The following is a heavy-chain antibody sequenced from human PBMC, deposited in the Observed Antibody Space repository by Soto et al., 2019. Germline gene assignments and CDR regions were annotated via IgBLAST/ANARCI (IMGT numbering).Heavy chain of an antibody. CDR3: AREGRSIAAVDP. CDR1: GFTFSDYY. J-gene: IGHJ5*02. V-gene: IGHV3-11*01. D-gene: IGHD6-13*01. CDR2: ISSSGNTI. Sequence: VGSLRLSCAASGFTFSDYYMSWIRQAPGKGLEWVSYISSSGNTIYYADSVKGRFTISRDNAKNSLYLQMNSLRAEDTAVYYCAREGRSIAAVDPWGQGTLVTVSS.